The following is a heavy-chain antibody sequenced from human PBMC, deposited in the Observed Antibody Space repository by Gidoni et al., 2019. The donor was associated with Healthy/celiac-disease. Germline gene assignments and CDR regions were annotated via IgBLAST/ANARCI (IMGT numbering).Heavy chain of an antibody. D-gene: IGHD2-2*02. V-gene: IGHV1-69*06. J-gene: IGHJ2*01. Sequence: QVQLVQSGAEVQKPGSSVKVSCKASGGTFSSYAIRWVRQAAGQWLEWMVGIIPIFGTANYAHNFQGRVTITADKSTSTAYMELSSLRSEDTAVYYCARDRKHTTRGYCSSTSCYTRYWYFDLWGRGTLVTVSS. CDR3: ARDRKHTTRGYCSSTSCYTRYWYFDL. CDR2: IIPIFGTA. CDR1: GGTFSSYA.